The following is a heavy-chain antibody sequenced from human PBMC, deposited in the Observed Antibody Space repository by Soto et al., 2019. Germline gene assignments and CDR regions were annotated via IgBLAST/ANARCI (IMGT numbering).Heavy chain of an antibody. Sequence: GGSLRISCAASGFTFSSYAMSWVRQAPGKGLEWVSAISGSGGSTYYADSVKGRFTISRDNSKNTLYLQMNSLRAEDTAVYYCAKGWSAAAGIRWFDPWGQGTLVTVSS. CDR2: ISGSGGST. J-gene: IGHJ5*02. V-gene: IGHV3-23*01. CDR3: AKGWSAAAGIRWFDP. D-gene: IGHD6-13*01. CDR1: GFTFSSYA.